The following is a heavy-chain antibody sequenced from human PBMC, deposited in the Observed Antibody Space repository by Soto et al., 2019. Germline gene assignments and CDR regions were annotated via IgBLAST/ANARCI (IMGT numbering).Heavy chain of an antibody. CDR3: AIVSGYSKNGVGSGYGSFDY. D-gene: IGHD2-8*01. J-gene: IGHJ4*02. CDR2: IIPIFGTA. V-gene: IGHV1-69*13. CDR1: GGTFSSYA. Sequence: GASVKVSCKASGGTFSSYAISWVRQAPGQGLEWMGGIIPIFGTANYAQKFQGRVTITAAESTSTAYMELSSLRSEDTAVYYCAIVSGYSKNGVGSGYGSFDYWGQGTLVTVSP.